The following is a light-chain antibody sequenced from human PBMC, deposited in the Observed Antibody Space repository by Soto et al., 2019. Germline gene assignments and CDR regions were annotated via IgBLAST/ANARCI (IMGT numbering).Light chain of an antibody. V-gene: IGLV2-8*01. Sequence: QSALTQPPSASGSPGQSVTISCAGTSSDGGGYNYVSWYQQYPGKVPKLMIYEVSERPSGVPDRFSGSKSGNTAFLTVSGLQAEDEADYYCLSYADTAYVFGTGTKVTVL. CDR1: SSDGGGYNY. CDR2: EVS. J-gene: IGLJ1*01. CDR3: LSYADTAYV.